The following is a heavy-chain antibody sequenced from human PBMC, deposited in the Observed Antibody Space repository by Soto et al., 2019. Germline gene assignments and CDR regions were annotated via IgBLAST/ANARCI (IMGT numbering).Heavy chain of an antibody. CDR1: GGSIISGDYY. V-gene: IGHV4-30-4*08. Sequence: SETLSLTCTVSGGSIISGDYYWSWIRQHPGKGLEWIGYIYYSGSTYYNPSLKSRVTISVDTSKNQFSLKLSSVTAADTAVNYCARDAGKFDYWGQGTLVTVSS. J-gene: IGHJ4*02. CDR2: IYYSGST. CDR3: ARDAGKFDY.